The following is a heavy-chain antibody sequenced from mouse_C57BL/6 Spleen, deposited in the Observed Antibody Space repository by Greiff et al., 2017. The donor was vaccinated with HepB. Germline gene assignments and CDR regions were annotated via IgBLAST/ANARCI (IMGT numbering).Heavy chain of an antibody. V-gene: IGHV1-15*01. CDR1: GYTFTDYE. CDR3: TRRDYYGSSYWYFDV. Sequence: QVQLQQSGAELVRPGASVTLSCKASGYTFTDYEMHWVKQTPVHGLEWIGAIDPETGGTAYNQKFKGKAILTADKSSSTAYMELRSLTSEDSAVYYCTRRDYYGSSYWYFDVGGTGTTVTVSS. J-gene: IGHJ1*03. D-gene: IGHD1-1*01. CDR2: IDPETGGT.